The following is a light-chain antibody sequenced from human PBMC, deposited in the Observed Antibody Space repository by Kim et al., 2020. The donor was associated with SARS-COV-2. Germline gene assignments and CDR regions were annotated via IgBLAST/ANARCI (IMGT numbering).Light chain of an antibody. CDR2: SDK. CDR1: SSNIGGNT. V-gene: IGLV1-44*01. J-gene: IGLJ2*01. Sequence: QRVTISCSGSSSNIGGNTVNWYQHLSGTAPKLLIYSDKQRPSGVPARFSGSKSGTSAFLAISGLQSADEADYYCAAWDDSLNGQVVFGGGTQLTVL. CDR3: AAWDDSLNGQVV.